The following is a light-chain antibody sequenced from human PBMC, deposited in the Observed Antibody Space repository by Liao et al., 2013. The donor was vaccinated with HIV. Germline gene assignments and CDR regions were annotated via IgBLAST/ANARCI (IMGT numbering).Light chain of an antibody. Sequence: SYELTQPPSVSVSPGQTASIACSGDKLGYKYANWYQQKPGQSPVLLIYQDSMRPSGIPERFSGSSSGTTVTLTISGVQAEDEADYYCQSTDSSATYIVFGGVTKLTVL. CDR1: KLGYKY. V-gene: IGLV3-25*03. J-gene: IGLJ2*01. CDR2: QDS. CDR3: QSTDSSATYIV.